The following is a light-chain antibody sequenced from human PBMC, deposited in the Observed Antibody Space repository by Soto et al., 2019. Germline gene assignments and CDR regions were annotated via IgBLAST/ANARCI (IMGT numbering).Light chain of an antibody. Sequence: DIQMTQSPSSLSASVGDRVTITCQASQDISNYLNWYQQKPGKAPKLLIYDASNLETGVPSRFSGSGSGTDFTFTSSSLQPEDIATYYCQQYDNLFNFCQGTKVDIK. CDR2: DAS. CDR1: QDISNY. J-gene: IGKJ3*01. CDR3: QQYDNLFN. V-gene: IGKV1-33*01.